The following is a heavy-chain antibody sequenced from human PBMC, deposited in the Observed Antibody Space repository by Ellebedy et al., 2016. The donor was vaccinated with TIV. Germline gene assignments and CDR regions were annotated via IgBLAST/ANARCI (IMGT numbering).Heavy chain of an antibody. CDR2: TYYRSKWYN. J-gene: IGHJ6*02. V-gene: IGHV6-1*01. CDR1: GDSVSSNSAA. CDR3: ARESAAEDIVVVVAATDEYYYYGMDV. D-gene: IGHD2-15*01. Sequence: SQTLSLTCXISGDSVSSNSAAWNWIRQSPSRGLEWLGRTYYRSKWYNDYAVSVKSRITINPDTSKNQFSLQLNSVTPEDTAVYYCARESAAEDIVVVVAATDEYYYYGMDVWGQGTTVTVSS.